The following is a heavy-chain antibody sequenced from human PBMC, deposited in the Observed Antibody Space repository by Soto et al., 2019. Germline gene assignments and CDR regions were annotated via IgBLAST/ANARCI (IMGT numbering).Heavy chain of an antibody. CDR1: GATFGNTA. D-gene: IGHD3-3*01. CDR2: IVPMFGTA. Sequence: QVQPVQSGAEVKKPGSSVNVSCKTSGATFGNTAVTWVRQAPGQGLEWMGGIVPMFGTANYAQKFQGRVTITADESTNTAYMELSSLRSDDTAVYYCARDGDPGYAFWSGPLGGGRFDPWGQGTLVTVSS. V-gene: IGHV1-69*12. J-gene: IGHJ5*02. CDR3: ARDGDPGYAFWSGPLGGGRFDP.